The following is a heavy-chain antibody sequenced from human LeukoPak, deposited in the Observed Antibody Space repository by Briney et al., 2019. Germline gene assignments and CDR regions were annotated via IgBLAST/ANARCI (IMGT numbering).Heavy chain of an antibody. Sequence: ASVKVSCKASGGTFSNYAINWVRQAPGQGLEWMGGIIPILGTANYAQKFQGRVTITADESTSTAYMELRSLKSEDTAVYYCARDWGMGPSSSWAWGQGTLVTVSS. CDR3: ARDWGMGPSSSWA. V-gene: IGHV1-69*13. D-gene: IGHD6-13*01. J-gene: IGHJ5*02. CDR2: IIPILGTA. CDR1: GGTFSNYA.